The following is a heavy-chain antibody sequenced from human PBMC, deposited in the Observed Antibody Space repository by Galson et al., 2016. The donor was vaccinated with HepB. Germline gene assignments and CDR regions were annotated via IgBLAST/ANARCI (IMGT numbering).Heavy chain of an antibody. D-gene: IGHD1-26*01. CDR2: VYSDGTT. J-gene: IGHJ6*02. CDR1: GFSVSNVY. CDR3: ARDLSGYYSGLDI. Sequence: SLRLSCAGSGFSVSNVYMNWVRQSPGKGLEWVSVVYSDGTTYYADSVKGRFAISRDNAKNTLYLQMNSLRAEDTAIYYCARDLSGYYSGLDIWGQGTTVTVSS. V-gene: IGHV3-53*01.